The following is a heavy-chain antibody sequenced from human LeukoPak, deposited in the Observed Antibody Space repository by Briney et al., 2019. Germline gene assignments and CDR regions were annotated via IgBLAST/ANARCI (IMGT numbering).Heavy chain of an antibody. CDR3: ARDIDMVVRD. D-gene: IGHD2-15*01. Sequence: ASVKVSCKASGYTFTGYYMHWVRQAPGQGLEWMGWINPSSGGTNFPQKFQGRVTMTRDTSISTAYMELRSLRSDDTAVYYCARDIDMVVRDWGQGTLVAVSS. J-gene: IGHJ4*02. CDR2: INPSSGGT. V-gene: IGHV1-2*02. CDR1: GYTFTGYY.